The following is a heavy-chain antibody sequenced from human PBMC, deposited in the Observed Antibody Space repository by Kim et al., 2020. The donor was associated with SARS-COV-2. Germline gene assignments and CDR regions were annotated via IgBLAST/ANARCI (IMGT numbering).Heavy chain of an antibody. CDR1: GFTFSSYG. CDR3: AKEYSSSWSETLFDY. V-gene: IGHV3-33*06. Sequence: GGSLRLSCAASGFTFSSYGMHWVRQAPGKGLEWVAVIWYDGSNKYYADSVKGRFTISRDNSKNTLYLQMNSLRAEDTAVYYCAKEYSSSWSETLFDYWGQGTLVTVSS. CDR2: IWYDGSNK. D-gene: IGHD6-13*01. J-gene: IGHJ4*02.